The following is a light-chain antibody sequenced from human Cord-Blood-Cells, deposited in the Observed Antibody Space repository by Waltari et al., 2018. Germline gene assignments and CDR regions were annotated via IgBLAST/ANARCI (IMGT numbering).Light chain of an antibody. J-gene: IGLJ3*02. CDR1: SGADRSYNL. CDR3: CSCAGSSTSWV. V-gene: IGLV2-23*02. Sequence: HSALTQPASGSGSPGQPDSMSCTGPSGADRSYNLFSWYQQHPGKAPRLMIYEVSKRPSGVSNRFPGCKAGNTASLTISRLQAADEADYYCCSCAGSSTSWVLGGGTMLTVL. CDR2: EVS.